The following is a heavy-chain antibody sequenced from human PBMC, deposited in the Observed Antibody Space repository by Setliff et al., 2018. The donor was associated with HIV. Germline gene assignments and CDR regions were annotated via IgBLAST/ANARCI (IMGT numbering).Heavy chain of an antibody. CDR2: VYTSGNT. J-gene: IGHJ4*02. Sequence: SEILSLTCSVSGAPITNSYWSWIRQSPGKRLEWIGYVYTSGNTNYNPSLKSRVTISLDTSRNQLSLKLTSVTAADTAVYYCAKARRVADFDYWGQGTLVTVSS. D-gene: IGHD2-15*01. V-gene: IGHV4-4*09. CDR3: AKARRVADFDY. CDR1: GAPITNSY.